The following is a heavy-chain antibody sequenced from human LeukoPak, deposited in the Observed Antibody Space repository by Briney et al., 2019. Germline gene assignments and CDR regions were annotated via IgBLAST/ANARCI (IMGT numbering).Heavy chain of an antibody. J-gene: IGHJ5*02. Sequence: VSVKVSCKASGYTFTSYEINWVRQATGQGLEWMGWMNPNSGNTGYAQKFQGRVTMTRDTSISTAYMELSSLRSEDTAVYYCARSIYDSSGSNWFDPWGQGTLVTVSS. CDR2: MNPNSGNT. CDR3: ARSIYDSSGSNWFDP. V-gene: IGHV1-8*01. D-gene: IGHD3-22*01. CDR1: GYTFTSYE.